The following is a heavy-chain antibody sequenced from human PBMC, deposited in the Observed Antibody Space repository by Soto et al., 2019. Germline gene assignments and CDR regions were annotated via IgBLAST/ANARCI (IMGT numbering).Heavy chain of an antibody. D-gene: IGHD1-26*01. CDR2: IYRSGTT. V-gene: IGHV4-38-2*01. CDR1: NFPISSGYY. Sequence: SETLSLTCVVSNFPISSGYYWGWIRQSPGKGLEWIASIYRSGTTSYNPSLKSRVTISVDPSKNQFSLMLTAVTAADTAVYYCARTHSGSYYSVFNYWGPGSLVTVSS. J-gene: IGHJ4*02. CDR3: ARTHSGSYYSVFNY.